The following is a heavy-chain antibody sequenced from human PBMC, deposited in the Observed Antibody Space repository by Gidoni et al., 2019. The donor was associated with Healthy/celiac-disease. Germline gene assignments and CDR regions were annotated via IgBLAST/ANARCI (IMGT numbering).Heavy chain of an antibody. Sequence: EVQLVESGGGLVKPGGSLRLSCAASGFTFSSYSMNWVRQAPGKGLEWVSSISSSSSYIYYADSVKGRFTISRDNAKNSLYLQMNSLRAEDTAVYYCARGGSGSYPYYYYYGMDVWGQGTTVTVSS. V-gene: IGHV3-21*01. J-gene: IGHJ6*02. CDR2: ISSSSSYI. D-gene: IGHD3-10*01. CDR3: ARGGSGSYPYYYYYGMDV. CDR1: GFTFSSYS.